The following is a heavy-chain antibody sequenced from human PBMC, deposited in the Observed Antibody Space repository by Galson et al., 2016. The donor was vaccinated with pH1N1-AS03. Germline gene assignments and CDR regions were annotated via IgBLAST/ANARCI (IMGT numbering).Heavy chain of an antibody. J-gene: IGHJ4*02. CDR3: SMATGRTDFDY. D-gene: IGHD5-24*01. Sequence: SLRLSCAVSGVSGVTFSDAWMNWVRQAPGKGLEWVARFKSKLSGWTIDYAAPVKGRFIVSRDDSRNTVHLQMNGLKTEDTAVYYCSMATGRTDFDYWGQGTLITVSS. V-gene: IGHV3-15*01. CDR2: FKSKLSGWTI. CDR1: GVSGVTFSDAW.